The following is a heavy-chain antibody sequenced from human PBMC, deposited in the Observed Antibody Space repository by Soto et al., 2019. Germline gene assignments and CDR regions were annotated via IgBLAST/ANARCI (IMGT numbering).Heavy chain of an antibody. CDR3: ARSVGSAGWHDY. V-gene: IGHV4-30-2*02. D-gene: IGHD1-26*01. CDR1: GGSISSGGYS. Sequence: PSETLSLTCAVSGGSISSGGYSWSWIRQPPGKGLEWIGYIYHSGSPYYNPSLKSRVTISVDRSKNKFSLKLSSVTSADTAVYYCARSVGSAGWHDYWGQGILVTVSS. J-gene: IGHJ4*02. CDR2: IYHSGSP.